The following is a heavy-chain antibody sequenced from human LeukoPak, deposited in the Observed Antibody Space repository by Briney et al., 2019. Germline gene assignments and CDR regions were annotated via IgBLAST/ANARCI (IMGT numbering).Heavy chain of an antibody. Sequence: ASVKVSCKASGYTFTSYGISWVRQAPGQGLEWMGWISAYNGNTNYAQKLQGRVTMTTDTSTSTAYMELRSLRSDDTAVYYCARDGYYYDSSGYYDYWGQGTLVSVSP. D-gene: IGHD3-22*01. CDR1: GYTFTSYG. CDR3: ARDGYYYDSSGYYDY. J-gene: IGHJ4*02. CDR2: ISAYNGNT. V-gene: IGHV1-18*01.